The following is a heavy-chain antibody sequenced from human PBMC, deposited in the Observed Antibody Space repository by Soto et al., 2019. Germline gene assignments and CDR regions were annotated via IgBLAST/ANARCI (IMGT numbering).Heavy chain of an antibody. Sequence: QVQLVQSGAEVKKPGASVKVSCKASGYTVTSYGISWVRQAPGQGLEWMGWISAYNGNTNYAQKLQGRVTMTTDTSTSTAYMELRSLRSDDTAVYYCARDEYSGYEGDLIDYWGQGTLVTVSS. J-gene: IGHJ4*02. CDR2: ISAYNGNT. D-gene: IGHD5-12*01. CDR1: GYTVTSYG. CDR3: ARDEYSGYEGDLIDY. V-gene: IGHV1-18*01.